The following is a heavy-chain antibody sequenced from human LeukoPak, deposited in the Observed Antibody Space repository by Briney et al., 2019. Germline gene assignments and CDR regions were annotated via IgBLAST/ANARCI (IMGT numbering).Heavy chain of an antibody. D-gene: IGHD2-15*01. CDR1: GLTFDDYA. V-gene: IGHV3-9*01. Sequence: GRSLRLSCAASGLTFDDYAMHWVRQAPGKGLEWVSGISWNSDSIVYGDSVKGRFATSRENAKNSFYLQMNNLRAGDTAVYYCARGSCSGGSCYERLNGLDVWGQGTPVTVS. J-gene: IGHJ6*02. CDR3: ARGSCSGGSCYERLNGLDV. CDR2: ISWNSDSI.